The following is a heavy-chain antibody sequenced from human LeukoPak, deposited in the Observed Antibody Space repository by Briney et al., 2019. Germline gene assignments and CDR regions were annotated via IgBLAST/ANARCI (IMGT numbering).Heavy chain of an antibody. J-gene: IGHJ5*02. CDR2: IRYDGSNK. V-gene: IGHV3-30*02. Sequence: GGSLRLSCAASGFTVSSYGIDWVRQAPGEWLEWVAFIRYDGSNKYYADSVKGRFTISRDNSKNTLYLQMNSLRAEDTAVYYCAKDSSDPWGQGTLVTVSS. CDR3: AKDSSDP. CDR1: GFTVSSYG.